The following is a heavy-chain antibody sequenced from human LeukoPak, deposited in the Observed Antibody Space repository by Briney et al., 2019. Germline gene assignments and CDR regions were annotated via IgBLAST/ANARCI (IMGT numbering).Heavy chain of an antibody. CDR3: ARDCGGSCKPLYYGMDV. CDR1: GGSISNYY. D-gene: IGHD2-15*01. V-gene: IGHV4-59*01. J-gene: IGHJ6*02. CDR2: IYYSGST. Sequence: SETLSLTCTVSGGSISNYYWSWIRQPPGKALEWIGYIYYSGSTSYNPSLKSRVTISVDTSKNQFSLKLSSVTAADTAVYYCARDCGGSCKPLYYGMDVWGQGTTVTVSS.